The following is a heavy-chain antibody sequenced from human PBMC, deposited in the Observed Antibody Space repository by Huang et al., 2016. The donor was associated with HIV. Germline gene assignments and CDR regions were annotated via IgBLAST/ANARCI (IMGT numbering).Heavy chain of an antibody. V-gene: IGHV3-53*02. D-gene: IGHD3-16*01. Sequence: EVQLVETGGGLIQPGGSLKLSCAASGFTASANYMSWVRQAPGKGLEWVLSGYSDGNTFYADSVKGRFIISRDNSKNTRYRQMTSLRAEDTAVYYCAKIGGSDYYYYYYMDVWGKGATVTVSS. CDR1: GFTASANY. CDR2: GYSDGNT. J-gene: IGHJ6*03. CDR3: AKIGGSDYYYYYYMDV.